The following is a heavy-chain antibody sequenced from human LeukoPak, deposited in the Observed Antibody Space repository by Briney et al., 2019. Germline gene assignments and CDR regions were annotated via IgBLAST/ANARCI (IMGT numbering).Heavy chain of an antibody. D-gene: IGHD2-21*01. V-gene: IGHV3-21*01. J-gene: IGHJ4*02. CDR3: AREPRGGLWQVSYYFDY. CDR1: GFSFSTYN. Sequence: GGSLRLSCAASGFSFSTYNMNWVRQAPGKGLEWVSSITTSSSYIYYADSVKGRFTISRDNAKNSLYLQMNSLRAEDTAVYYCAREPRGGLWQVSYYFDYWGQGTLVTVSS. CDR2: ITTSSSYI.